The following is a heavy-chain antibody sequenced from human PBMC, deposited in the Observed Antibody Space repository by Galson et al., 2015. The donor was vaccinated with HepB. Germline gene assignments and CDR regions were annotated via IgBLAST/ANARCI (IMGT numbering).Heavy chain of an antibody. D-gene: IGHD5-24*01. V-gene: IGHV1-69*13. J-gene: IGHJ4*02. CDR3: ARGREMGWLQTTHYYFDY. CDR2: IIPIFGTA. Sequence: SVKVSCKASGGTFSSYAISWVRQAPGQGLEWMGGIIPIFGTANYAQKFQGRVTITADESTSTAYMELSSLRSEDTAVYYCARGREMGWLQTTHYYFDYWGQGTLVTVSS. CDR1: GGTFSSYA.